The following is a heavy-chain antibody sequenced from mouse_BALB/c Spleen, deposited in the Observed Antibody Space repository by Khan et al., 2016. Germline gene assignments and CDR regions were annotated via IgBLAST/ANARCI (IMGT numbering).Heavy chain of an antibody. Sequence: EVQLQESGPSLVKLSQTLSLTCSVTGDSITSGYWNWIRKFPGNKLEYMGYISHSGSTYYNPSLKSRISITRATSKNKYYLQLNSVTTEDTSTYYCARDDGSTYVRGMDYWGQGTSVTVSS. D-gene: IGHD1-1*01. CDR1: GDSITSGY. V-gene: IGHV3-8*02. CDR2: ISHSGST. CDR3: ARDDGSTYVRGMDY. J-gene: IGHJ4*01.